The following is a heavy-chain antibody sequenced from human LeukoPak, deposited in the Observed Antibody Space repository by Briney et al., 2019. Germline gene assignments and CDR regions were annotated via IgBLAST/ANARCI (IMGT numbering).Heavy chain of an antibody. CDR1: GYTFTSYG. D-gene: IGHD3-10*01. V-gene: IGHV1-18*01. Sequence: ASVKVSCKASGYTFTSYGISWVRQAPGQGLEWMGWISAYNGNTNYAQKLQGRVTMTTDTSTSTAYMELRSLRSDDTAVYYCAKDPGEFRGVLMTNWFDSWGQGTLVTVSS. CDR3: AKDPGEFRGVLMTNWFDS. J-gene: IGHJ5*01. CDR2: ISAYNGNT.